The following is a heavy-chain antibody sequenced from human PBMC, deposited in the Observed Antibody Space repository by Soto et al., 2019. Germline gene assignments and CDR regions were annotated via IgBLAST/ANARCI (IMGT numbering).Heavy chain of an antibody. CDR1: GYTFTTYT. D-gene: IGHD2-2*01. CDR3: AGPRRYCSSTSCYFPFDY. V-gene: IGHV1-3*01. Sequence: ASVKVSCKASGYTFTTYTINWVRQAPGQRLEWMGWINGGSGNTKYSQKFQGRVTITRDTSASTVYMELSSLRYEDTAVYYCAGPRRYCSSTSCYFPFDYWGQGTQATVS. CDR2: INGGSGNT. J-gene: IGHJ4*02.